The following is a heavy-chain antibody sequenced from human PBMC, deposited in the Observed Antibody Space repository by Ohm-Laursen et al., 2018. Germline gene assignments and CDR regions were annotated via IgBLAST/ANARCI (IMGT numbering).Heavy chain of an antibody. CDR2: INHSGIT. CDR1: GGSFSDYY. Sequence: SETLSLTWAVYGGSFSDYYWSWIRHPPGKGLEWIGEINHSGITNYNPSLKSRVTISVDTSKNQFSLKLSSVTAADTAVYYCARNVSDYWGQGTLVTVSS. V-gene: IGHV4-34*01. J-gene: IGHJ4*02. CDR3: ARNVSDY.